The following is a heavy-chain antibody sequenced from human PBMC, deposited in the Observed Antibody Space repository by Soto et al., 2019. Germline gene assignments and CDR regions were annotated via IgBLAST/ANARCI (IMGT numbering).Heavy chain of an antibody. Sequence: GGSLRLSCAASGFTVSSNYMSWVRQARGKGLECVSVTYSGGSTYYADSVKGRFTISRDNSKNTLYLQMNSLRAEDTAVYYCARDIAVTLGPGAFDIWGQGTMVTVSS. D-gene: IGHD2-21*01. CDR2: TYSGGST. CDR3: ARDIAVTLGPGAFDI. V-gene: IGHV3-53*01. J-gene: IGHJ3*02. CDR1: GFTVSSNY.